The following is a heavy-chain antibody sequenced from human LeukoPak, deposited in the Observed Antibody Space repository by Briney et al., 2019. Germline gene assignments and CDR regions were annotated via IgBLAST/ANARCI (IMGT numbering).Heavy chain of an antibody. D-gene: IGHD3-10*01. CDR1: GFTFSSYE. J-gene: IGHJ4*02. CDR3: ARDIYYGSGNLDY. V-gene: IGHV3-48*03. Sequence: PGGSLRLSCAASGFTFSSYEMNWVRQAPGKGLEWVSYISGSGGTIHYADSVKGRFTISRDNAKNSLFLQMNSLRAEDTAVYYCARDIYYGSGNLDYWGQGTLVTVSS. CDR2: ISGSGGTI.